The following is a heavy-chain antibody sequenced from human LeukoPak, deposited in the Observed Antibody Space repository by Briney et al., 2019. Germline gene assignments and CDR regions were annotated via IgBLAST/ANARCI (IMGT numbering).Heavy chain of an antibody. Sequence: GGSLRLSCVASGFPFSSYWMTWVRQAPGKGLEWVANIKQDGSKKSYVDSVKGRFTISRDNAKNSLYLQMNSLRAEDTAVYYCARDGGWYMESDAFDIWGQGTMVTVSS. V-gene: IGHV3-7*01. D-gene: IGHD6-19*01. CDR3: ARDGGWYMESDAFDI. J-gene: IGHJ3*02. CDR2: IKQDGSKK. CDR1: GFPFSSYW.